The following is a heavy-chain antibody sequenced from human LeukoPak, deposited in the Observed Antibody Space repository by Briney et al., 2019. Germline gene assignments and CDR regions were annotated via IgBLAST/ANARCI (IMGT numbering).Heavy chain of an antibody. Sequence: GGSLRLSCAASGFTVSSNYMSWVRQAPGKGLEWVSVIYSGGSTYYADSVKGRFTISRDNSKNTLYLQMNSLRAEDTAVYYCARSRSDNSSWREYFQHWGQGTLVTVSS. J-gene: IGHJ1*01. V-gene: IGHV3-53*01. D-gene: IGHD6-13*01. CDR3: ARSRSDNSSWREYFQH. CDR2: IYSGGST. CDR1: GFTVSSNY.